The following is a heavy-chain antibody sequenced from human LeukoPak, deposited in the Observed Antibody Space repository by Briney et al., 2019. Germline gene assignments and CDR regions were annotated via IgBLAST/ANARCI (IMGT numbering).Heavy chain of an antibody. CDR2: ISSSSSYI. CDR1: GFTFSSYS. V-gene: IGHV3-21*01. Sequence: PGGSLPLPCAASGFTFSSYSMNWVRQAPGKGLEWVSSISSSSSYIYYADSVKGRFTISRDNAKNSLYLQMNSLRAEDTAVYYCARDSIAVAGTSSADMAVWGRGPTDTVSS. J-gene: IGHJ6*03. D-gene: IGHD6-19*01. CDR3: ARDSIAVAGTSSADMAV.